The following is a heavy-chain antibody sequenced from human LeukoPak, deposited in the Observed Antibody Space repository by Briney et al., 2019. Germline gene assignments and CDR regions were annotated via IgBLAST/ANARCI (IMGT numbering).Heavy chain of an antibody. CDR3: ARDFDMGITPGDDFDF. D-gene: IGHD3-9*01. CDR2: IKEDGTYT. V-gene: IGHV3-74*01. Sequence: PGGSLRLSCAASGFSFSKYWMHWVRQTPGEGLVWVARIKEDGTYTSYADSVKGRFTISRDNARNTVFLQMNGLRAEDTAVYYCARDFDMGITPGDDFDFWGQGTLVTVSS. CDR1: GFSFSKYW. J-gene: IGHJ4*02.